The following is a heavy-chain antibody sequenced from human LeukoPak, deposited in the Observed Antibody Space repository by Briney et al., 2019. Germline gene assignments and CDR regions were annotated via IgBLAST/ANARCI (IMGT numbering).Heavy chain of an antibody. J-gene: IGHJ3*02. CDR1: GGSISSSSYY. D-gene: IGHD3-10*01. CDR3: ARDLMVRAPGPSPGPSAAFDI. CDR2: IYYSGST. V-gene: IGHV4-39*07. Sequence: SETLSLTCTVSGGSISSSSYYWGWIRQPPGKGLEWIGSIYYSGSTYYNPSLKSRVTISVDTSKNQFSLKLSSVTAADTAVYYCARDLMVRAPGPSPGPSAAFDIWGQGTMVTVSS.